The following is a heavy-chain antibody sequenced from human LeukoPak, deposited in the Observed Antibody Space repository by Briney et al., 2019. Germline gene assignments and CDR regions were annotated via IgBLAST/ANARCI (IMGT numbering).Heavy chain of an antibody. CDR2: ISYDGSNK. D-gene: IGHD3-10*01. J-gene: IGHJ4*02. V-gene: IGHV3-30-3*01. CDR1: GFTFSSYA. Sequence: RSLRLSCAASGFTFSSYAMHWVRQAPGKGLEWVAVISYDGSNKYYADSVKGRFTISRDNSKNTLYLQMNSPRAEDTAVYYCARGLLLWFGEPYYFDYWGQGTLVTVSS. CDR3: ARGLLLWFGEPYYFDY.